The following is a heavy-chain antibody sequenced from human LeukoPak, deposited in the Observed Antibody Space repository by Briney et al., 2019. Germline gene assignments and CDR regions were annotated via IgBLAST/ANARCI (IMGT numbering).Heavy chain of an antibody. D-gene: IGHD5-24*01. Sequence: SETLSLTCTVSGYSISSGYYWGWIRQPPGKGLEWIGSIYYSGSTYYNPSLKSRVTISVDTSKNQFSLKLSSVTAADTAVYYCRDGYNGGDYWGQGTLVTVSS. V-gene: IGHV4-38-2*02. CDR1: GYSISSGYY. J-gene: IGHJ4*02. CDR2: IYYSGST. CDR3: RDGYNGGDY.